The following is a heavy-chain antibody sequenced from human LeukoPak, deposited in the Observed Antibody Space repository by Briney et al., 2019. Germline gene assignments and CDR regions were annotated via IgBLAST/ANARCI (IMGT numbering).Heavy chain of an antibody. CDR2: ISSRKTYI. Sequence: PGGSLRLSCAASGFPFSTYSMNWVRQAPGKGLEWVWAISSRKTYIYCRDSEKGRFTNSRANAKTSLYLQTHSLRGEDTAVYYWARDLNTGYSIGWYIDYWGQGNLVTVSS. CDR1: GFPFSTYS. CDR3: ARDLNTGYSIGWYIDY. D-gene: IGHD6-19*01. J-gene: IGHJ4*02. V-gene: IGHV3-21*01.